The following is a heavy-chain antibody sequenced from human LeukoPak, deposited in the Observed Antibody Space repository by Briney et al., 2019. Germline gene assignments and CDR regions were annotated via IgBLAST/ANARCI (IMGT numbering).Heavy chain of an antibody. J-gene: IGHJ4*02. CDR1: GGTFSSYA. V-gene: IGHV1-69*05. CDR3: ARDNGYYYDSSGYYPHW. CDR2: IIPIFGTA. D-gene: IGHD3-22*01. Sequence: SSVKVSCKASGGTFSSYAISWVRQAPGQGLEWMGGIIPIFGTANYAQKLQGRVTMTTDTSTSTAYMELRSLRSDDTAVYYCARDNGYYYDSSGYYPHWWGQGTLVTVSS.